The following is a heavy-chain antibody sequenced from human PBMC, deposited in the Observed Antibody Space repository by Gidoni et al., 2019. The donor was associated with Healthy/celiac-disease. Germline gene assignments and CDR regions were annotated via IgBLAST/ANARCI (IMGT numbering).Heavy chain of an antibody. J-gene: IGHJ5*02. CDR3: ARQRTTGYSSGYNWFDP. CDR2: IYYSGST. Sequence: QLQLQESGPGLVKPSETLSLTCTVSGGSISSSSYYWGWIRQPPGKGLEWIGSIYYSGSTYYNPSLKSRVTISVDTSKNQFSLKLSSVTAADTAVYYCARQRTTGYSSGYNWFDPWGQGTLVTVSS. V-gene: IGHV4-39*01. D-gene: IGHD6-19*01. CDR1: GGSISSSSYY.